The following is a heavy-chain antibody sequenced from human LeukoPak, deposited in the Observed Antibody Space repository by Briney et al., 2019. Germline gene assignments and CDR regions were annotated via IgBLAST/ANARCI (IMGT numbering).Heavy chain of an antibody. D-gene: IGHD4-17*01. CDR1: GFTFSSYG. J-gene: IGHJ4*02. CDR2: ISGSATNT. V-gene: IGHV3-23*01. Sequence: PGRSLRLSCAASGFTFSSYGMTWVRHSPGKGLDCVSIISGSATNTYYADSVKGRFTISRDNSKNTLYLQMNSLRAEDTAIYYCAKGHTDYGTGFDCWGRGTVVTVSS. CDR3: AKGHTDYGTGFDC.